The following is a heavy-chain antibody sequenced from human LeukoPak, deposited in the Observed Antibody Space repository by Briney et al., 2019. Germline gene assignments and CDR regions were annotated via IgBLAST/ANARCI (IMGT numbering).Heavy chain of an antibody. CDR3: ARGMYYYGSGSYNYFDY. CDR1: GYTFTSYG. J-gene: IGHJ4*02. Sequence: ASVKVSCKASGYTFTSYGISWVRQAPGQGLEWMGWISAYNGNTNYAQKLQGRVTMTTDTSTSTAYMELRSLRSDDTAVYYCARGMYYYGSGSYNYFDYWGQGTLVTVSS. D-gene: IGHD3-10*01. V-gene: IGHV1-18*01. CDR2: ISAYNGNT.